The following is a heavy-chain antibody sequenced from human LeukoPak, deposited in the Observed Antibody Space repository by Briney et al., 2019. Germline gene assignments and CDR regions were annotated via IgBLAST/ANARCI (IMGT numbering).Heavy chain of an antibody. D-gene: IGHD2-15*01. V-gene: IGHV3-23*01. J-gene: IGHJ4*02. CDR1: GFTFSSYA. CDR3: ARDPYGCSGGSCYVY. Sequence: GGSLRLSCAASGFTFSSYAMSWVRQAPGKGLEWVSAISGSGGSTYYADSVKGRFTISRDNSKNTLYLQMNSLRVEDTAVYYCARDPYGCSGGSCYVYWGQGTLVTVSS. CDR2: ISGSGGST.